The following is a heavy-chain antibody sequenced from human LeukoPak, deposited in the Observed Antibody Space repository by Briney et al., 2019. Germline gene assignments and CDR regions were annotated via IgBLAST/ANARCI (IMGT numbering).Heavy chain of an antibody. Sequence: WETLPLTCNGTGCSISSYYLGWLRQPPGKGLEWIGYIYYEGSTNYNPSLKRRVSISVDTSKKQFSLKLSSVTAADTAVYYCAAGGGAADFDYWGQGTLVTVSS. V-gene: IGHV4-59*01. J-gene: IGHJ4*02. CDR1: GCSISSYY. D-gene: IGHD6-13*01. CDR2: IYYEGST. CDR3: AAGGGAADFDY.